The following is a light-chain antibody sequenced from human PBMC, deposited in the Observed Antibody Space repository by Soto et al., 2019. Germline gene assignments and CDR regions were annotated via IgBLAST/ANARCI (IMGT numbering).Light chain of an antibody. J-gene: IGKJ5*01. CDR2: DAS. Sequence: EIVLTQSPATLSLSPGERATLSCRASQSMGSNLAWYQQRPGQAPRLLIYDASNMATGIPARFSGSGSGTEFTLSISSLQSEDFAVYYCKQYKEWPPFTFGQGTRLEIK. CDR1: QSMGSN. V-gene: IGKV3D-15*01. CDR3: KQYKEWPPFT.